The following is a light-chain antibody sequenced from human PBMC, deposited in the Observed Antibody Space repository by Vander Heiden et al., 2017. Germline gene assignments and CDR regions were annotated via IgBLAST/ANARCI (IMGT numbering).Light chain of an antibody. V-gene: IGLV2-14*03. CDR3: SSWTSSSTLA. CDR2: DVS. CDR1: SSDVGTYNY. Sequence: SALPHPASVSGSPGQSTPISCTGTSSDVGTYNYVSWYQQHPGKAPKLMIYDVSARPSGVSNRFSGSKSGNTASLTISGLQAEDEADYYCSSWTSSSTLAFGGGTKLTVL. J-gene: IGLJ2*01.